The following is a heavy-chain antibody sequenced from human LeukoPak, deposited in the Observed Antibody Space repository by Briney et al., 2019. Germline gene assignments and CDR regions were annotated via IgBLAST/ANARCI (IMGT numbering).Heavy chain of an antibody. J-gene: IGHJ6*03. D-gene: IGHD2-2*01. Sequence: GGSLRLSCAASGFTFSSYGMHWVRQAPGKGLEWVAFIRYDGSNKYYADSVKGRFTISRDNSKNTLYLQMNSLRAEDTAVYYCARVAGLKIFDIVVVPAAISYYYYMDVWGKGTTVTISS. CDR2: IRYDGSNK. V-gene: IGHV3-30*02. CDR1: GFTFSSYG. CDR3: ARVAGLKIFDIVVVPAAISYYYYMDV.